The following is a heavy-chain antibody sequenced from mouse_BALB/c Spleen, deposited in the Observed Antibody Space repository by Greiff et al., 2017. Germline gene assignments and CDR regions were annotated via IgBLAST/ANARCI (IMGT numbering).Heavy chain of an antibody. CDR1: GFNIKDYY. D-gene: IGHD1-1*01. CDR2: IDPENGNT. V-gene: IGHV14-1*02. Sequence: VQLQQSGAELVRPGALVKLSCKASGFNIKDYYMHWVKQRPEQGLEWIGWIDPENGNTIYDPKFQGKASITADTSSNTAYLQLSSLTSEDTAVYYCARRGYYGSSLWYFDVWGAGNTVTVSS. J-gene: IGHJ1*01. CDR3: ARRGYYGSSLWYFDV.